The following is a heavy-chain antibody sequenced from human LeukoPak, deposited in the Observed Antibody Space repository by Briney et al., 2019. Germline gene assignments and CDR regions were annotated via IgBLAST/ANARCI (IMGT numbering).Heavy chain of an antibody. V-gene: IGHV3-30*02. D-gene: IGHD3-10*01. CDR1: GFTFRSYG. CDR3: AKDPSYFGSGKYFDY. Sequence: GGSLRLSCAAAGFTFRSYGMYWVRQAPGKGLEWVALIRYDGYDKNYADSVKGRFTISRDNSNNTLYLQMNSLRPDDTAVYYCAKDPSYFGSGKYFDYWGQGTLVTVSS. CDR2: IRYDGYDK. J-gene: IGHJ4*02.